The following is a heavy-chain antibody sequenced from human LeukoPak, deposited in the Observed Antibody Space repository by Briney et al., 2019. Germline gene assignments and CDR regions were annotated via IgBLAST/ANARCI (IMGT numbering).Heavy chain of an antibody. CDR1: GYTFSGYG. J-gene: IGHJ4*02. Sequence: ASVKVSCKASGYTFSGYGITWVRQAPGQGLEWMGWISVYNGNTNYPQKFQGRVTMTIDTSTNTAYMGLRSLRSDDTAVYYCARGGGRYSISSLDYWGQGTLVTVSS. D-gene: IGHD6-13*01. V-gene: IGHV1-18*01. CDR3: ARGGGRYSISSLDY. CDR2: ISVYNGNT.